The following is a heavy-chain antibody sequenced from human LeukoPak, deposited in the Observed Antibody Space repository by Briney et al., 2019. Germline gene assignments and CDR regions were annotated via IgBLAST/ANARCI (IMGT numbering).Heavy chain of an antibody. Sequence: GGSLRLSCAASGFTFSSYGMHWVRQAPGKGPEWVAFIRYDGSNKYYADSVKGRFTISRDNSKNTLYLQMNSLRAEDTAVYYCAKDPDYYDSSGYYGLGAFDIWGQGTMVTVSS. D-gene: IGHD3-22*01. CDR1: GFTFSSYG. CDR3: AKDPDYYDSSGYYGLGAFDI. V-gene: IGHV3-30*02. J-gene: IGHJ3*02. CDR2: IRYDGSNK.